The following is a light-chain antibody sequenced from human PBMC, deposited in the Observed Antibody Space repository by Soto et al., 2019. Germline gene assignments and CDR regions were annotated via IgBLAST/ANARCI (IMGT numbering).Light chain of an antibody. J-gene: IGKJ5*01. Sequence: DIQMTRSHSNLSSSVGDRGTITFQASQNINNYLNWYQQKPGRAPKLLIYDASNLEAGVPSRFRGSGSGTDFTFTISRLQPEDIATYYCQQYENLPNFGQGTRLEI. CDR2: DAS. CDR3: QQYENLPN. V-gene: IGKV1-33*01. CDR1: QNINNY.